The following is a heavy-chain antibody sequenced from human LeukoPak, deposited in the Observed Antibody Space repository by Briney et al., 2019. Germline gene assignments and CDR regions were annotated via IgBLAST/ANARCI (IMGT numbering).Heavy chain of an antibody. Sequence: PGGSLRLSCAASGFTLSNHWMTWVRQVPGRGLEYVSAISSNGGSTYYADSVKGRFTISRDNSKNTLYLQMSSLRAEDTAVYYCVKARGSYYPYYFDYWGRGTLDTVSS. V-gene: IGHV3-64D*06. D-gene: IGHD1-26*01. CDR1: GFTLSNHW. CDR2: ISSNGGST. J-gene: IGHJ4*02. CDR3: VKARGSYYPYYFDY.